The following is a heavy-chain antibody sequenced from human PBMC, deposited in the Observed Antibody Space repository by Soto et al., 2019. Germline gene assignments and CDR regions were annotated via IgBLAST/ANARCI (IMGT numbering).Heavy chain of an antibody. J-gene: IGHJ4*02. CDR1: GYTFTNYW. D-gene: IGHD3-10*01. CDR3: ARRYYDGAGTLDY. Sequence: ESLKISCKGSGYTFTNYWIGWVRQMPGKGLEWMGIIYPGDSETRYSPSFQGQVTMSADKSISTAYLQGSSLKASDSATYLCARRYYDGAGTLDYWGQGTLVTVSS. CDR2: IYPGDSET. V-gene: IGHV5-51*01.